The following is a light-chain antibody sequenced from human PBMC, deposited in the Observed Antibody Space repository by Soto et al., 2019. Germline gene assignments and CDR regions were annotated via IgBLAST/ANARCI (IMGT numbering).Light chain of an antibody. CDR3: SSYTSSSTLV. CDR1: SSDVGGYNY. Sequence: ALTQPASVSGSPGQSITISCTGSSSDVGGYNYVSWYQQHPGKAPKLMIYEVSNRPSGVSNRFSGSKSGNTASLTISGLQAEDEADYYCSSYTSSSTLVFGTGTKVTVL. V-gene: IGLV2-14*01. J-gene: IGLJ1*01. CDR2: EVS.